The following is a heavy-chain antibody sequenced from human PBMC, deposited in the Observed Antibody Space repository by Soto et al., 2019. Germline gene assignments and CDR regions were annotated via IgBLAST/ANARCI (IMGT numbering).Heavy chain of an antibody. D-gene: IGHD2-21*02. Sequence: SETLSLTCSVSGFAISRGYYWSWVRQPPGKGLEWIGSIYPSVSSYHNPSLATRLGPSIDASKNQFTLNLTSVTAADTALYFCAREKVGTTFFDTWGQGIQVTVSS. CDR1: GFAISRGYY. J-gene: IGHJ4*02. CDR2: IYPSVSS. V-gene: IGHV4-38-2*02. CDR3: AREKVGTTFFDT.